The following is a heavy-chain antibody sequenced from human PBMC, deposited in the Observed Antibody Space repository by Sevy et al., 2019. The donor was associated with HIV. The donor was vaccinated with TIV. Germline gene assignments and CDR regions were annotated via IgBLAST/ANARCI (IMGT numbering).Heavy chain of an antibody. Sequence: GGSLRLSCAASGFTFSSYSINWVRQAPGKGLEWVSSISSSSTYIYYADSVKGRFTISRDNAKNSLYLQMNSLRAEDAAVYYSARATTGYYGSGSYDAFDIWGQGTMVTVSS. CDR3: ARATTGYYGSGSYDAFDI. CDR1: GFTFSSYS. D-gene: IGHD3-10*01. J-gene: IGHJ3*02. CDR2: ISSSSTYI. V-gene: IGHV3-21*01.